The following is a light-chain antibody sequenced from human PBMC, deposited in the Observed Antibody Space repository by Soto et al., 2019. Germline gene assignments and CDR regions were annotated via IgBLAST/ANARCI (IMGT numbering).Light chain of an antibody. CDR3: SSYTSSSTQV. J-gene: IGLJ1*01. CDR2: DVS. Sequence: QSVLTQPASVPGSPGQSITISCTGTSSDVGGYNYVSWYQQHPGKAPKLMIYDVSNRPSGVSNRFSGSKSGNTASLTISGLQAEDEADYYCSSYTSSSTQVLGTGTKVTVL. CDR1: SSDVGGYNY. V-gene: IGLV2-14*01.